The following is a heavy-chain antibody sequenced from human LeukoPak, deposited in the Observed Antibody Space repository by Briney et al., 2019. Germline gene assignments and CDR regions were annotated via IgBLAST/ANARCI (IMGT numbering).Heavy chain of an antibody. J-gene: IGHJ6*03. D-gene: IGHD2-15*01. CDR1: GGSISSSSYY. Sequence: SETLSLTCTVSGGSISSSSYYWSWIRQPPGKGLEWIGYIYYSGSTNYNPSLKSRVTISVDTSKNQFSLKLSSVTAADTAVYYCARVSCSGGSCYTAGYMDVWGKGTTVTVSS. CDR2: IYYSGST. V-gene: IGHV4-61*01. CDR3: ARVSCSGGSCYTAGYMDV.